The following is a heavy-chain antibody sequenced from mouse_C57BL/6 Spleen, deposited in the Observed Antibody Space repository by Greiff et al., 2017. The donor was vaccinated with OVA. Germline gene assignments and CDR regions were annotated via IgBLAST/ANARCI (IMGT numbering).Heavy chain of an antibody. J-gene: IGHJ2*01. V-gene: IGHV1-59*01. CDR1: GYTFTSYW. Sequence: VQLQQPGAELVRPGTSVKLSCKASGYTFTSYWMHWVKQRPGQGLAWIGVIDPSDSYTNYNQKFKGKATLTVDTSSSTAYMQLSSLTSEDSAVYYCAREGGYYYYFDYWGQGTTLTVSS. D-gene: IGHD2-3*01. CDR2: IDPSDSYT. CDR3: AREGGYYYYFDY.